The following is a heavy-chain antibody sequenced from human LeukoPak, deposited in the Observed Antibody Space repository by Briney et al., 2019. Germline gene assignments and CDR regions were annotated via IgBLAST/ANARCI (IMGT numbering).Heavy chain of an antibody. J-gene: IGHJ4*02. CDR2: IKSKADDGTA. V-gene: IGHV3-15*01. Sequence: PGGSLRLSCAASGFTFSNAWMSWVRQAPGKGLEWVGLIKSKADDGTADYAAPVKGRFTISRDDSKNTLYLQMNSLKTEDTAMYYCTTGAAGHRGQGTLVTVSS. D-gene: IGHD6-13*01. CDR3: TTGAAGH. CDR1: GFTFSNAW.